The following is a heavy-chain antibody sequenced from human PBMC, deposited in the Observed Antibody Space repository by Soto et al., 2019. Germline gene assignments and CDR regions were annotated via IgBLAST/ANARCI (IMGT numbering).Heavy chain of an antibody. V-gene: IGHV1-24*01. J-gene: IGHJ4*02. CDR2: FDPEDGET. Sequence: ASVKVSCKVSGYTLTELSMHWVRQAPGKGLEWMGGFDPEDGETIYAQKFQGRVTMTTDTSTNTAYMELSSLRSDDTAVYYCARRHYDFWSGYPDYWGQGTLVTVSS. CDR3: ARRHYDFWSGYPDY. D-gene: IGHD3-3*01. CDR1: GYTLTELS.